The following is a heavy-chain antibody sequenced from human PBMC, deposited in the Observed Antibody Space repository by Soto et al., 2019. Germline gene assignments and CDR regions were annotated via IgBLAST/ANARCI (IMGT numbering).Heavy chain of an antibody. Sequence: ASVKVSCKTSGYTFSNYGITWVRQAPGQPLEWLGWISLYSDGTNYAQKFQGRVSMTTGTSTTTAYMELRSLRSDDTAVYYCARVVPGAEAWFGPWGQGTLVTVSS. J-gene: IGHJ5*02. CDR3: ARVVPGAEAWFGP. D-gene: IGHD2-2*01. CDR1: GYTFSNYG. CDR2: ISLYSDGT. V-gene: IGHV1-18*01.